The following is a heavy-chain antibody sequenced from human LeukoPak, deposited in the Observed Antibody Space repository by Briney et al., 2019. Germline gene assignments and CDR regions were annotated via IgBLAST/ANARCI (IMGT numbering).Heavy chain of an antibody. CDR3: ARGLYYYGSGSYSFLGI. Sequence: ASVKVSCKASGYTFTSYGISWVRQAPGQGLEWMGWISAYNGNTNYAQKLQGRVTMTTDTSTSTAYMELRSLRSDDTAVYYCARGLYYYGSGSYSFLGIWGQGTMVTVSS. V-gene: IGHV1-18*01. J-gene: IGHJ3*02. CDR2: ISAYNGNT. D-gene: IGHD3-10*01. CDR1: GYTFTSYG.